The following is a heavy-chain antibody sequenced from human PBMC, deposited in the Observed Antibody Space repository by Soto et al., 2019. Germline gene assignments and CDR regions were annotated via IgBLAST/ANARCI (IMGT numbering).Heavy chain of an antibody. J-gene: IGHJ3*02. Sequence: SETLSLTCTVSGGSISSYYWSWIRQPPGKGLEWIGYIYYSGSTNYNPSLKSRVTISVDTSKNQFSLKLSSVTAADTAVYYCARRYSSSWSDAFDIWGQGTMVTVSS. CDR2: IYYSGST. D-gene: IGHD6-13*01. CDR1: GGSISSYY. V-gene: IGHV4-59*01. CDR3: ARRYSSSWSDAFDI.